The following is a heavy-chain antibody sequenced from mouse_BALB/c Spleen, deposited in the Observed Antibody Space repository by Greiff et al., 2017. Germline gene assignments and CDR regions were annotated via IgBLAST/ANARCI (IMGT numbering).Heavy chain of an antibody. V-gene: IGHV5-6-3*01. CDR1: GFTFSSYG. CDR2: INSNGGST. J-gene: IGHJ4*01. CDR3: ARASLRHYYAMDY. Sequence: VQLKESGGGLVQPGGSLKLSCAASGFTFSSYGMSWVRQTPDKRLELVATINSNGGSTYYPDSVKGRFTISRDNAKNTLYLQMSSLKSEDTAMYYCARASLRHYYAMDYWGQGTSVTVSS. D-gene: IGHD1-2*01.